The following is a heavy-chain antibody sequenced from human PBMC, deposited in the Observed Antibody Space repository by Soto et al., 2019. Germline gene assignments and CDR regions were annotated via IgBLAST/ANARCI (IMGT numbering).Heavy chain of an antibody. J-gene: IGHJ6*02. Sequence: GGSLRLSCAASGFTFSSYAMSWVRQAPGKGLEWVSAISGSGGSTYYADSVKGRFTISRDNSKNTLYLQMNSLRAEDTAVYYCAKAHPHNIVVVPAAMLYYYRMDVWGQGTTVTVSS. V-gene: IGHV3-23*01. CDR2: ISGSGGST. D-gene: IGHD2-2*01. CDR1: GFTFSSYA. CDR3: AKAHPHNIVVVPAAMLYYYRMDV.